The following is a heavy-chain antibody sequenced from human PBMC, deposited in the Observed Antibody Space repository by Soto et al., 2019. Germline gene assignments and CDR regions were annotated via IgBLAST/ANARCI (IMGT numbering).Heavy chain of an antibody. CDR1: GFSVSSNY. D-gene: IGHD1-26*01. J-gene: IGHJ5*02. CDR3: ARPHSAAFAWAAES. CDR2: VSDVERA. V-gene: IGHV3-53*01. Sequence: EVRLVESGGGLIQPGGSLSLSCVVSGFSVSSNYMSWVRQAPGKGLEWVTVVSDVERANYADSVKGRFTVSRDISKRTVFLQMISLRAEDTAVYYCARPHSAAFAWAAESWGQGTLVIVSS.